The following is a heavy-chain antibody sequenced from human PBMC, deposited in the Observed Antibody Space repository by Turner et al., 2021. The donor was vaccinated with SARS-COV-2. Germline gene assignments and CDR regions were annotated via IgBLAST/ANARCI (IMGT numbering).Heavy chain of an antibody. CDR2: IYSGGST. CDR1: GFTVSSNY. J-gene: IGHJ4*02. D-gene: IGHD5-18*01. V-gene: IGHV3-53*01. CDR3: ARVGSYGRRDVDY. Sequence: EVQLVESGGGLIQPGGSLRLSCAASGFTVSSNYMSWVRQAPGKGLEWFSVIYSGGSTYYADSVMGRFTISRDNSKNTLYLQMNSLRAEDTSVYYCARVGSYGRRDVDYWGQGTLVTVSS.